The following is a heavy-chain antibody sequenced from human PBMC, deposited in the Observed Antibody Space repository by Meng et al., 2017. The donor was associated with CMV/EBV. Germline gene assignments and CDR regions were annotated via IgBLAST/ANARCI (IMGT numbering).Heavy chain of an antibody. J-gene: IGHJ4*02. CDR2: IYYSGST. Sequence: LQVQESGPGLVKPSEILSLTCTVSGGSISSSSYYWGWIRQPPGKGLEWIGSIYYSGSTYYNPSLKSRVTISVDTSKNQFSLKLSSVTAADTAVYYCASIVGAQDYWGQGTLVTVSS. V-gene: IGHV4-39*07. CDR1: GGSISSSSYY. D-gene: IGHD1-26*01. CDR3: ASIVGAQDY.